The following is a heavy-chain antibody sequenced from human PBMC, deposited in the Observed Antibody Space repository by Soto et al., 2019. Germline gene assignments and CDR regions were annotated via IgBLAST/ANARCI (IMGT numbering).Heavy chain of an antibody. CDR1: GYTLTELS. Sequence: ASVKVSCKVSGYTLTELSMHWVRQAPGKGLEWMGGFDPEDGETIYAQKFQGRVTMTEDTSTDTAYMELSSLRSEDTAVYYCATDYGSGPDPVYYYYGMDVWGQGTTVTVSS. CDR3: ATDYGSGPDPVYYYYGMDV. CDR2: FDPEDGET. D-gene: IGHD3-10*01. V-gene: IGHV1-24*01. J-gene: IGHJ6*01.